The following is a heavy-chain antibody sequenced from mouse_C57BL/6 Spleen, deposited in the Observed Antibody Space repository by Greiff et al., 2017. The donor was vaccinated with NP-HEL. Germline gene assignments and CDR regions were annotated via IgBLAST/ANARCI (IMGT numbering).Heavy chain of an antibody. CDR1: GFNIKDYY. V-gene: IGHV14-1*01. CDR2: IDPEDGDT. CDR3: TTGDYGYAMDY. J-gene: IGHJ4*01. D-gene: IGHD1-1*01. Sequence: EVQLQQSGAELVRPGASVKLSCTASGFNIKDYYMHWVKQRPEQCLEWIGRIDPEDGDTEYAPKFQGKATMTADTSSNNAYLQLSSLTSEDTAVYYCTTGDYGYAMDYWGQGASGTVSS.